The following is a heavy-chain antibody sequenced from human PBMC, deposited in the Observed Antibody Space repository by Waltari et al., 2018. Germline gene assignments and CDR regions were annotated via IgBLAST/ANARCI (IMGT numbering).Heavy chain of an antibody. J-gene: IGHJ5*02. CDR1: GYSFTTYW. CDR2: IYPGDSDT. V-gene: IGHV5-51*01. D-gene: IGHD2-21*01. Sequence: EVQLVQSGAEVKKPGESLTISCKGYGYSFTTYWLGWVRQMPGKGLEWMGIIYPGDSDTRYSPSFQCQGTISADKSISTAYLQWSSLKASDTAMYYCARTSGYCGGDCNWFDPWGQGTLVTVSS. CDR3: ARTSGYCGGDCNWFDP.